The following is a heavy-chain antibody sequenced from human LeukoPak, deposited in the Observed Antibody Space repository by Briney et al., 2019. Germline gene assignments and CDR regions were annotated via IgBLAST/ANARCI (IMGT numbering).Heavy chain of an antibody. J-gene: IGHJ4*02. CDR1: GFTFSSYA. D-gene: IGHD3-9*01. CDR3: ARGAYYDILTGYLYY. V-gene: IGHV3-64*01. CDR2: ISSNGGST. Sequence: GGSLRLSCAASGFTFSSYAMHWVRQAPGKGLEYVSAISSNGGSTYYANSVKGRFTISRDNSKNTLYLQMGSLRAEDMAVYYCARGAYYDILTGYLYYWGQGTLVTVSS.